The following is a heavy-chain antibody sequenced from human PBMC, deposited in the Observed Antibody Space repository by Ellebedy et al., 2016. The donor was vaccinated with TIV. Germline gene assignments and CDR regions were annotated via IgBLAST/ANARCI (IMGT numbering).Heavy chain of an antibody. V-gene: IGHV3-21*01. J-gene: IGHJ4*02. Sequence: GESLKISXAASGFTFSSYSMNWVRQAPGKGLEWVSSISSSSSYIYYADSVKGRFTISRDNAKNSLYLQMNSLRAEDTAVYYCARTTPYYYDSSGYLEPPDYWGQGTLVTVSS. CDR2: ISSSSSYI. D-gene: IGHD3-22*01. CDR3: ARTTPYYYDSSGYLEPPDY. CDR1: GFTFSSYS.